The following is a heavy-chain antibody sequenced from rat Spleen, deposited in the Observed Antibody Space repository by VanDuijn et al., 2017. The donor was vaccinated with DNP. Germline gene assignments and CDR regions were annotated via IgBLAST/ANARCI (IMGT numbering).Heavy chain of an antibody. CDR1: GFSLTSYG. Sequence: QVQLKESGPGLVQPSQTLSLTCTVSGFSLTSYGVSWVRQPPGRGLEWIAAISSGGFTYYNSALKSRLSISRDTSKSQLFLKMNSLETEDTAIYFCARGYGGPNWFAYWGQGTLVTVSS. CDR3: ARGYGGPNWFAY. D-gene: IGHD1-11*01. V-gene: IGHV2S12*01. J-gene: IGHJ3*01. CDR2: ISSGGFT.